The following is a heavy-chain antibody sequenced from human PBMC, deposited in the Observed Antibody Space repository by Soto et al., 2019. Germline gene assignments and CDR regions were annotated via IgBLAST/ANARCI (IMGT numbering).Heavy chain of an antibody. J-gene: IGHJ4*02. CDR1: GFSLSTSGVG. V-gene: IGHV2-5*01. Sequence: QITLKESGPTLVKPTQTLTLTCTFSGFSLSTSGVGVGWIRQPPGKALEWLALIYWNDDKRYSPSLKSRLTITKDTSKNQVVLTMTNMDPVDTATYYCAHRPAPALITMIPVLYFDYWGQGTLVTVSS. CDR2: IYWNDDK. CDR3: AHRPAPALITMIPVLYFDY. D-gene: IGHD3-22*01.